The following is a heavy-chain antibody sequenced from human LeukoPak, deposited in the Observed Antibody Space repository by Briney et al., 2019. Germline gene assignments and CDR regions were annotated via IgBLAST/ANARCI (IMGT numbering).Heavy chain of an antibody. CDR2: INEYGTT. Sequence: PGGSLRLSCAASGFTFSDFWMYWVRQAPGKGLVWISNINEYGTTAYADSVKGRFTISRDNAKNILYLQMNSLRAEDTAVHYCARVRGGNWGRGTLVTVSS. J-gene: IGHJ4*02. V-gene: IGHV3-74*01. CDR1: GFTFSDFW. D-gene: IGHD3-16*01. CDR3: ARVRGGN.